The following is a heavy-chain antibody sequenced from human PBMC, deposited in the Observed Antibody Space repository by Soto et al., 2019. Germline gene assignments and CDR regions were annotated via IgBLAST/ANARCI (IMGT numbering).Heavy chain of an antibody. D-gene: IGHD5-12*01. CDR3: AAGGGLPRYY. CDR1: GGSISSGGYS. J-gene: IGHJ4*02. CDR2: IYHSGST. V-gene: IGHV4-30-2*01. Sequence: QLQLQESGSGLVKPSQTLSLTCAVSGGSISSGGYSWSWIRQPPGKGLEWIGYIYHSGSTYYNPSRTSRGTISVDRYKNQCSLKLSSVTAADTAVSCCAAGGGLPRYYWGQGTLVTGSS.